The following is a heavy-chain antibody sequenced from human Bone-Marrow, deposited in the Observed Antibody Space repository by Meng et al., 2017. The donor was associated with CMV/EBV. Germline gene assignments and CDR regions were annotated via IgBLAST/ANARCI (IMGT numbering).Heavy chain of an antibody. CDR1: GGSFSGYY. Sequence: SETLSLTCAVYGGSFSGYYWSWIRQPPGKGLEWIGEINHSGSTNYNPSLKSRVTIPVDTSRNQFSLKLSSVTAADTAVYYCARYYDPSGSFDPWGQGTLVTVSS. J-gene: IGHJ5*02. V-gene: IGHV4-34*01. CDR3: ARYYDPSGSFDP. D-gene: IGHD3-22*01. CDR2: INHSGST.